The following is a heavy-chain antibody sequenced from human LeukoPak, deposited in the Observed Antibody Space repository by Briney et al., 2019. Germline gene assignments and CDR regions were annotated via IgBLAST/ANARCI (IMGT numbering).Heavy chain of an antibody. CDR2: ISGSGGST. CDR3: AKDAPYYYDSSGYDDY. J-gene: IGHJ4*02. Sequence: GGSLRLSCAASGFTFSSYAMSWVRQAPGKGLEWVSAISGSGGSTYYADSAKGRFTISRDNSKNTLYLQMNSLRAEGTAVYYCAKDAPYYYDSSGYDDYWGQGTLVTVSS. V-gene: IGHV3-23*01. D-gene: IGHD3-22*01. CDR1: GFTFSSYA.